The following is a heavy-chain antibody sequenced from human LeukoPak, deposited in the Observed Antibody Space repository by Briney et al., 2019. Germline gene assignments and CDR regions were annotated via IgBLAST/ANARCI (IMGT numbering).Heavy chain of an antibody. J-gene: IGHJ4*02. D-gene: IGHD1-7*01. CDR3: ARDRGNGNYGARFFDY. CDR2: ISSSSSTI. CDR1: GFTFSSYS. Sequence: AGYLRLSCAASGFTFSSYSMNWVRQAPGKGLEWVFYISSSSSTIYYADSVKGRFTISRDNAKNSLYLQMNSLRAEDTAVYYCARDRGNGNYGARFFDYWGQGTLVTVSS. V-gene: IGHV3-48*01.